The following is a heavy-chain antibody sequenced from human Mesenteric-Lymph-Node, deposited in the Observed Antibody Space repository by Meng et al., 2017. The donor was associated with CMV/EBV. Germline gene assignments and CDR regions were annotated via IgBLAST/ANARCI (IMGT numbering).Heavy chain of an antibody. Sequence: GESLKISCAASGFTLTLYAVHWVRQAPGKGLEWVAFISYDGSNKYYADSVKGRFTTSKDNSKNTLYLQMNSLRPEDTAVYYCARDYSVTGWPPDYWGQGTLVTVSS. CDR3: ARDYSVTGWPPDY. J-gene: IGHJ4*02. D-gene: IGHD6-19*01. V-gene: IGHV3-30*04. CDR1: GFTLTLYA. CDR2: ISYDGSNK.